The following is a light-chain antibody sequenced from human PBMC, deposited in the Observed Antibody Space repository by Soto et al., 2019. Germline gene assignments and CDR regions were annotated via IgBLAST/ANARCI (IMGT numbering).Light chain of an antibody. CDR1: QSITTY. CDR2: AAS. V-gene: IGKV1-39*01. Sequence: DIQMTQSPSSLSASVGDRVTITCRASQSITTYLNWYQQKPGKAPKLLIYAASSLQSGVPSGFSGSGSGTDFTLTISSLQPEDFATYYCQQSYSSPYTFGQGTKLVIK. CDR3: QQSYSSPYT. J-gene: IGKJ2*01.